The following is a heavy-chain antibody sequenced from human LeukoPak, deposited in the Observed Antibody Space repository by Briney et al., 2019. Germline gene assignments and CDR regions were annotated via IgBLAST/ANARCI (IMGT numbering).Heavy chain of an antibody. J-gene: IGHJ4*02. D-gene: IGHD3-3*01. CDR1: GYTFTSYG. V-gene: IGHV1-18*01. CDR3: ARDLMITIFGVVIIRAGFDY. Sequence: GASVKVSCKASGYTFTSYGISWVRQAPGQGLEWMGWISAYNGNTNYAQKLQGRVTMTTDTSTSTAYMELRSLRSDDTAVYYCARDLMITIFGVVIIRAGFDYWGQGTLVTVSS. CDR2: ISAYNGNT.